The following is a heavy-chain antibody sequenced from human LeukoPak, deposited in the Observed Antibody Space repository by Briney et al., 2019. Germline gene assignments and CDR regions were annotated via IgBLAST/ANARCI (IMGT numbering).Heavy chain of an antibody. D-gene: IGHD3-10*01. CDR3: ARGGYYDAFDI. J-gene: IGHJ3*02. V-gene: IGHV4-34*01. CDR2: INHSGST. CDR1: GGSFSGYY. Sequence: SETLSLTCAVYGGSFSGYYWSWIRQPPGKGLEWIGEINHSGSTNYNPSLMSRVTISVDTSKNQFSLKLSSVTAADTAVYYCARGGYYDAFDIWGQGTMVTVSS.